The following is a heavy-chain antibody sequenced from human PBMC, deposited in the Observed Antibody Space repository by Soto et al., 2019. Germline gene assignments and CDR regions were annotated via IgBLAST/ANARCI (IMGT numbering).Heavy chain of an antibody. CDR1: GGSIGSYY. V-gene: IGHV4-59*01. CDR2: IYYSGST. J-gene: IGHJ4*01. CDR3: ARDGGNYFDY. Sequence: QVQLQESGPGLVKPSETLSLTCTVSGGSIGSYYWSWIRQPPGKGLEWIGYIYYSGSTNYNPSLKSRVTISADTSKNQFSRKLSSVTAADKAVYYCARDGGNYFDYWGQGTLVTVSS.